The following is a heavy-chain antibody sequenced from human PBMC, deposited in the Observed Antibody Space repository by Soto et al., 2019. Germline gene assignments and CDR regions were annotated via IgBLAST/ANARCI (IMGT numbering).Heavy chain of an antibody. CDR2: INHSGST. J-gene: IGHJ4*02. V-gene: IGHV4-34*01. D-gene: IGHD3-3*01. CDR1: GGSFSGYY. Sequence: SETLSLTCAVYGGSFSGYYWSWIRQPPGKGLEWIGEINHSGSTNYNPSLKSRVTISVDTSKNQFSLKLSSVTAADTAVYYCARVEDFWSGPSYYFDYWGQGTLVTVSS. CDR3: ARVEDFWSGPSYYFDY.